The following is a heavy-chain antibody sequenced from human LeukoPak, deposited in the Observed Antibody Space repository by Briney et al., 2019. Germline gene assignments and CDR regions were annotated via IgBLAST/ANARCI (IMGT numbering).Heavy chain of an antibody. D-gene: IGHD2/OR15-2a*01. J-gene: IGHJ2*01. CDR1: GYTFTSYY. CDR3: ARDPARIWYFDL. V-gene: IGHV1-46*01. Sequence: ASVKVSCKASGYTFTSYYMHWVRQAPGQGLEWMGIINPSGGSTSYAQKFQGRVAMTRDTSTSTVYMELSSLRSEDTAVYYCARDPARIWYFDLWGRGTLVTVSS. CDR2: INPSGGST.